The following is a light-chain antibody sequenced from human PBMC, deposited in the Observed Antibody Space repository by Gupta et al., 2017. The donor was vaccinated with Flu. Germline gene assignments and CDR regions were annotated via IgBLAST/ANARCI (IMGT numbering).Light chain of an antibody. V-gene: IGKV1-39*01. CDR3: QQSYSTRWT. Sequence: IQLTQSPSSLSASVGDRVTINCRASQSINNYLRWYQQKPGTAPKLLIYAASSLDSGVPARFSGSGSGTEFTLTISSLQPEDFAIYYCQQSYSTRWTFGHGTKVEI. J-gene: IGKJ1*01. CDR1: QSINNY. CDR2: AAS.